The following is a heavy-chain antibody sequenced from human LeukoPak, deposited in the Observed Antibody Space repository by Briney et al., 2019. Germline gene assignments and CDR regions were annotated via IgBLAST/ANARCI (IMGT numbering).Heavy chain of an antibody. J-gene: IGHJ6*03. CDR1: GFTFSNAW. V-gene: IGHV3-15*01. CDR2: IKSKTDGGTT. Sequence: GGSLRLSCAASGFTFSNAWMSWVRQAPGKGLEWVGRIKSKTDGGTTDYAAPVKGRFTISRDDSKNTLYLQMNSLKTEDTAVYYCTTDSAGTPTYYYYYYMDVWGKGTTVTVSS. CDR3: TTDSAGTPTYYYYYYMDV. D-gene: IGHD1-1*01.